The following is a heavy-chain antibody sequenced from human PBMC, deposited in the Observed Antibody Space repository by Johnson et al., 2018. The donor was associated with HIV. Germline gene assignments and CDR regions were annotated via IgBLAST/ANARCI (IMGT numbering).Heavy chain of an antibody. CDR2: ISYDGSNK. CDR1: GFTFSSYD. J-gene: IGHJ3*02. D-gene: IGHD1-1*01. V-gene: IGHV3-30-3*01. CDR3: AREGTTGRNDAFDI. Sequence: VQLVESGGGLVQPGGSLRLSCAASGFTFSSYDIHWVRQASGKGLEWVAVISYDGSNKYYADSVKGRFSISRDNAKNSLYLQMNSLRAEDTALYYCAREGTTGRNDAFDIWGQGTMVTVSS.